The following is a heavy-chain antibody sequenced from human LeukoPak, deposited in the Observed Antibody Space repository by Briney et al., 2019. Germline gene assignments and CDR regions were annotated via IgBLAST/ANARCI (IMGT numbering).Heavy chain of an antibody. CDR1: VGTFSSYA. D-gene: IGHD1-1*01. Sequence: SVNLSCKASVGTFSSYAISWVRHAPGQGLEWMGGIIPIFGTANYAQKFQGRVTITTDESTTTAYMELSSLRSEDTAVYYCARGRFNWNAWFDPWGQGTLVTVSS. CDR3: ARGRFNWNAWFDP. J-gene: IGHJ5*02. CDR2: IIPIFGTA. V-gene: IGHV1-69*05.